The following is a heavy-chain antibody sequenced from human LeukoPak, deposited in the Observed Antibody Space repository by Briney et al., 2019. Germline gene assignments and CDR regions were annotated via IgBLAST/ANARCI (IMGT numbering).Heavy chain of an antibody. CDR1: GYTFTSYD. Sequence: ASVKVSCKASGYTFTSYDINWVRQATGQGLEWMGWMNPNSGNTGYAQKFQGRVTMTRNTSISTAYMELSSLRSEDTAVYYCARGRDTYYYGSGSYYNGREFDPWGQGILVSVSA. CDR3: ARGRDTYYYGSGSYYNGREFDP. J-gene: IGHJ5*02. CDR2: MNPNSGNT. D-gene: IGHD3-10*01. V-gene: IGHV1-8*01.